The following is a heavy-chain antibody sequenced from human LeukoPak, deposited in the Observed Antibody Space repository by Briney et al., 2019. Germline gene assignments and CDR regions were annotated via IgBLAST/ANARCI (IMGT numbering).Heavy chain of an antibody. V-gene: IGHV3-9*01. D-gene: IGHD6-13*01. Sequence: GGSLRLSCAASGFTFDDYAMHWVRQAPGKGLEWVSGITWNSNSIAYADSVQGRFTISRDNAKNSLYLQMNSLRAEDTALYYCAKGGSSQLDYWGQGTLVTVSS. J-gene: IGHJ4*02. CDR3: AKGGSSQLDY. CDR2: ITWNSNSI. CDR1: GFTFDDYA.